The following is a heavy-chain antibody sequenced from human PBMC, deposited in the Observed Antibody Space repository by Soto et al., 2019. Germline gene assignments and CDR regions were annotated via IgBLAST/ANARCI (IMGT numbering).Heavy chain of an antibody. V-gene: IGHV4-34*01. D-gene: IGHD3-10*01. Sequence: SETLSLTCAVYGGSFSGYYWSWIRQPPGKGLEWIGEINHSGSTNYNPSLKSRVTISVDTSKNQFSLKLSSVTAADTAVYYCARGMVRGWPYYYYYYMDVWGKGTTVTVSS. CDR3: ARGMVRGWPYYYYYYMDV. CDR1: GGSFSGYY. CDR2: INHSGST. J-gene: IGHJ6*03.